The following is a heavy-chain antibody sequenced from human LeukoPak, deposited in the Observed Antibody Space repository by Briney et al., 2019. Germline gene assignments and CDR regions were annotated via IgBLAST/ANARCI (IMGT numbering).Heavy chain of an antibody. CDR3: TGDMVDYYGSGKFLPGDY. CDR1: GGSISNNNYY. J-gene: IGHJ4*02. V-gene: IGHV4-39*07. CDR2: IYYNGNT. D-gene: IGHD3-10*01. Sequence: SETLSLTCTVSGGSISNNNYYWGWIRRPPGKGLEWIGTIYYNGNTFYNLSLKSRVSISLDTSRNQFSLKLNSVTAADTAVYYCTGDMVDYYGSGKFLPGDYWGQGTLVTVSS.